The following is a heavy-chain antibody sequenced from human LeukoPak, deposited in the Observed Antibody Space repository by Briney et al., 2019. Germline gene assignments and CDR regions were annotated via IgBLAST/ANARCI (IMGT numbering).Heavy chain of an antibody. CDR1: GGSISSYY. D-gene: IGHD3-22*01. J-gene: IGHJ4*02. Sequence: SETLSLTCTVSGGSISSYYWGWIRQPPGKGLEWIGSIYYSGSTYYNPSLKSRVTISVDTSKNQFSLKLSSVTAADTAVYYCARDRPPMNFDYWGQGTLVTVSS. V-gene: IGHV4-39*07. CDR3: ARDRPPMNFDY. CDR2: IYYSGST.